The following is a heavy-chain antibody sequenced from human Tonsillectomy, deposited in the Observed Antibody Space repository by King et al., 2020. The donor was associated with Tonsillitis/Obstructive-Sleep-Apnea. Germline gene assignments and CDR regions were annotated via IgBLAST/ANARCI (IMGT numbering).Heavy chain of an antibody. CDR2: IYSGGST. D-gene: IGHD4-23*01. CDR3: ARGAGGNPYYYYYGMDV. CDR1: GFTVSSNY. Sequence: QLVQSGGGLIQPGGSLRLSCAASGFTVSSNYMSWVRQAPGKGLEWVSVIYSGGSTYYADPVKGRFTISRDNSKNTLYLQMNSLRAEDTAVYYCARGAGGNPYYYYYGMDVWGQGTTVTVSS. V-gene: IGHV3-53*01. J-gene: IGHJ6*02.